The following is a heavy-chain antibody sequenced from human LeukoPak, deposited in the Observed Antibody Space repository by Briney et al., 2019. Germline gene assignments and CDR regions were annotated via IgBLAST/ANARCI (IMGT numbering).Heavy chain of an antibody. CDR3: AREGYCSGGSCSKN. CDR2: IYTSGST. V-gene: IGHV4-4*07. J-gene: IGHJ4*02. Sequence: PSETLSLTCTVSGGSISSYYWSWIRQPAGKGLEWIGRIYTSGSTNYNPSLKSRVTMSVDTSKNQFSLKLSSVTAEDTAVYYCAREGYCSGGSCSKNWGQGTLVTVSS. D-gene: IGHD2-15*01. CDR1: GGSISSYY.